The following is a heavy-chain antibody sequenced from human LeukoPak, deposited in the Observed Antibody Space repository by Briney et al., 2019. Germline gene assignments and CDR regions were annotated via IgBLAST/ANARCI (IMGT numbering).Heavy chain of an antibody. CDR1: GYSISSGYY. J-gene: IGHJ4*02. Sequence: PSETLSLTCTVFGYSISSGYYWGWIRQPPGKGLEWIGSIYHSGSTYYNPSLKSRVTISVDTSKNQFSLKLSSVTAADTAVYYCASLLTIFGVVISNWGQGTLVTVSS. D-gene: IGHD3-3*01. V-gene: IGHV4-38-2*02. CDR3: ASLLTIFGVVISN. CDR2: IYHSGST.